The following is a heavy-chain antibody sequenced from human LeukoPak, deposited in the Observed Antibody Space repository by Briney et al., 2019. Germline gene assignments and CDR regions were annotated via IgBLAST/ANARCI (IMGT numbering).Heavy chain of an antibody. CDR3: ARSHGYDSSGYYSHRLDAFDI. J-gene: IGHJ3*02. CDR1: GFTFSSYS. CDR2: ISSSSSTK. Sequence: PGGSLRLSCAASGFTFSSYSMNWVRQAPGEGLEWVSYISSSSSTKYYADSVKGRFTISRDNAENSLYLQMNSLRAEDTAVYYCARSHGYDSSGYYSHRLDAFDIWGQGTMVTVSS. D-gene: IGHD3-22*01. V-gene: IGHV3-48*04.